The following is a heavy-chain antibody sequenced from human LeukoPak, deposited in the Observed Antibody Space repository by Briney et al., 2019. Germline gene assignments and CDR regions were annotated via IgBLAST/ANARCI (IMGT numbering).Heavy chain of an antibody. CDR3: ARVIAAAGTVVTNWFDP. D-gene: IGHD6-13*01. CDR1: GGAFSIYA. Sequence: GASVKVSCTASGGAFSIYAISWVRQAPEQGLEWMGGIIPIFGTANYAQKFQGRVTITADESTSTAYMELSSLRSEDTAVYYCARVIAAAGTVVTNWFDPWGQGTLVTVSS. CDR2: IIPIFGTA. V-gene: IGHV1-69*13. J-gene: IGHJ5*02.